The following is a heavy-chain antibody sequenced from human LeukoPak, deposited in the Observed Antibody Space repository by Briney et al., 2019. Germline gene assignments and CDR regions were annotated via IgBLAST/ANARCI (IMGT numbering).Heavy chain of an antibody. D-gene: IGHD4-17*01. CDR2: ISWNSGSI. CDR1: GFTFDDYA. CDR3: AKASYGDYPHFDY. J-gene: IGHJ4*02. Sequence: GRSLRLSCAASGFTFDDYAMHWVRQAPGKGLEWVSGISWNSGSIGYADSVKGRFTISRDYAKNSLYLQMNSLRAEDMALYYCAKASYGDYPHFDYWGQGTLVTVSS. V-gene: IGHV3-9*03.